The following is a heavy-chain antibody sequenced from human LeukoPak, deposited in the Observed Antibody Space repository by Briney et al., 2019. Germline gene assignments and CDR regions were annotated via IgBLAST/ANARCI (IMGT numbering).Heavy chain of an antibody. CDR2: IYPGDSDT. CDR3: ASSIAAAPNWFDP. Sequence: GESLKISCKGSGYSFTSYWIGWVRQMPGKGLEWTGIIYPGDSDTRYSPSFQGQVTISADKSISTAYLQWSSLKASDTAMYYCASSIAAAPNWFDPWGQGTLVTVSS. D-gene: IGHD6-13*01. CDR1: GYSFTSYW. V-gene: IGHV5-51*01. J-gene: IGHJ5*02.